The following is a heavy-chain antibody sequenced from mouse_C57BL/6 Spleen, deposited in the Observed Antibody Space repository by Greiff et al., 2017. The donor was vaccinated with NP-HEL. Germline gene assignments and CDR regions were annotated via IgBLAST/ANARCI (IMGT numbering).Heavy chain of an antibody. CDR1: GYSITSGYY. V-gene: IGHV3-6*01. D-gene: IGHD4-1*01. Sequence: EVQLQQSGPGLVKPSQSLSLTCSVTGYSITSGYYWNWIRQFPGNKLEWMGYISYDGSNNYNPSLKNRISITRDTSKNQFFLKLNSVTTEDTATYYCARAETGTPLDYWGQGTTLTVSS. J-gene: IGHJ2*01. CDR3: ARAETGTPLDY. CDR2: ISYDGSN.